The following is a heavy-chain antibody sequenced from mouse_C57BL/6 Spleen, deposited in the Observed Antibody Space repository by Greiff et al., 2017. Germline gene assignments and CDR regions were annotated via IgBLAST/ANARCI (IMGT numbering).Heavy chain of an antibody. J-gene: IGHJ2*01. Sequence: EVKLQESGGGLVQPGGSLSLSCAASGFTFTDYYMSWVRQPPGKALEWLGFIRNKANGYTTEYSASVKGRFTISRDNSQSILYLQMNALRAEYSATYYCARSQGDFDYWGQGTTLTVSS. V-gene: IGHV7-3*01. CDR1: GFTFTDYY. CDR3: ARSQGDFDY. CDR2: IRNKANGYTT.